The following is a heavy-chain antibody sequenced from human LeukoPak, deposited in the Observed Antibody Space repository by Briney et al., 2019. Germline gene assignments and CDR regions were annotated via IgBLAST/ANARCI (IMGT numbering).Heavy chain of an antibody. Sequence: ASVKVSCKASGHSFTGYYMHWVRQAPGQGLEWMGWVNPNSGGTNYAQKFQGRVTMTRDTSISTAYMELSRLRSDDTAVYYCAREGCSGGSCYANLDYWGQGTLVTVSS. D-gene: IGHD2-15*01. J-gene: IGHJ4*02. V-gene: IGHV1-2*02. CDR3: AREGCSGGSCYANLDY. CDR2: VNPNSGGT. CDR1: GHSFTGYY.